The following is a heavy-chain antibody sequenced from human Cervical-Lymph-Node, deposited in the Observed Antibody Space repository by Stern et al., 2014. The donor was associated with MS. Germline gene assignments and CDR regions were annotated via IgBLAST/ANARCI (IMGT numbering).Heavy chain of an antibody. CDR1: GYTFTSYG. Sequence: QVQLVQSGAEVKKPGASVKVSCKASGYTFTSYGISWVRQAPGQGLEWMGWISAYNGNTNYAQKLQGRVTMTTDTSTSTAYMELRSLRSDDTAVYYCARNQPDSSSWYEGPLFDYWGQGTLVTVSS. J-gene: IGHJ4*02. CDR3: ARNQPDSSSWYEGPLFDY. CDR2: ISAYNGNT. D-gene: IGHD6-13*01. V-gene: IGHV1-18*01.